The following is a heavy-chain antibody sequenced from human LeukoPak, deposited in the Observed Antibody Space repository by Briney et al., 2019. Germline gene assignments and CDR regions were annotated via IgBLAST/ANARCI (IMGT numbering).Heavy chain of an antibody. J-gene: IGHJ4*02. D-gene: IGHD3-3*01. Sequence: SGGSLRLSCAASGFTFDDYAMDWVRQAPGKGLEWVSGISWNSGSIDYADSVKGRFTISRDNAKNSLYLQMNSLRTEDTALYYCAKQSAGTHGYFDYWGQGTLVTASS. V-gene: IGHV3-9*01. CDR3: AKQSAGTHGYFDY. CDR1: GFTFDDYA. CDR2: ISWNSGSI.